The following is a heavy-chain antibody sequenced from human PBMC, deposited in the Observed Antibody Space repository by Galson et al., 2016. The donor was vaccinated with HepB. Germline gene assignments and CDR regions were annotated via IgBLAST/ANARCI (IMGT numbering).Heavy chain of an antibody. CDR3: ARDLQSHFFDS. D-gene: IGHD3-3*02. J-gene: IGHJ4*02. CDR2: IGHVGNAI. V-gene: IGHV3-33*01. Sequence: SLRLSCAASGFPFNLWGMHWLRQAPGKGLEWLAVIGHVGNAIMYADSVKGRFTISRDNSKNTLYLQMDMLRVEDTAVYYCARDLQSHFFDSWGRGALVTVSS. CDR1: GFPFNLWG.